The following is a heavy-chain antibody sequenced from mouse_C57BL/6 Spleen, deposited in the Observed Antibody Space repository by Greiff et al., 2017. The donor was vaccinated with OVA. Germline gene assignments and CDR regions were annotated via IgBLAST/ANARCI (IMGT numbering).Heavy chain of an antibody. CDR2: ISSGGDYI. Sequence: DVQLQESGEGLVKPGGSLKLSCAASGFTFSSYAMSWVRQTPEKRLEWVAYISSGGDYIYYADTVKGRFTISRDNARNTLYLQMSSLKSEDTAMYYCTRGLLYPYWYFDVWGTGTTVTVSS. J-gene: IGHJ1*03. CDR1: GFTFSSYA. D-gene: IGHD2-12*01. CDR3: TRGLLYPYWYFDV. V-gene: IGHV5-9-1*02.